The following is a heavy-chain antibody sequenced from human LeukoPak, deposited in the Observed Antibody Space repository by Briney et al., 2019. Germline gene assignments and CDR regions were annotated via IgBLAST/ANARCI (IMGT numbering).Heavy chain of an antibody. J-gene: IGHJ4*02. CDR3: ARKQQLVGFDY. CDR2: INHSGST. D-gene: IGHD6-13*01. CDR1: GGPFSGYY. Sequence: SETLSLTCAVYGGPFSGYYWSWIRQPPGKGLEWIGEINHSGSTNYNPSLKSRVTISVDTSKNQFSLKLSSVTAADTAVYYCARKQQLVGFDYWGQGTLVTVSS. V-gene: IGHV4-34*01.